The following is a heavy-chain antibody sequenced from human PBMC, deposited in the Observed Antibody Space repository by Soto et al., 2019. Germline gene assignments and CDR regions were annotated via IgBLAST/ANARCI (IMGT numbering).Heavy chain of an antibody. CDR2: IYYSGST. J-gene: IGHJ4*02. Sequence: QLQLQESGPGLVKPSETLSLTCTVSGGSISSSSYYWGWFRQPPGKVLEWIGSIYYSGSTYYNPSLKSQVTISVETSKNQFSLKLSSVTAADTAVYYCARTSRGDFDYWGQGTLVTVSS. V-gene: IGHV4-39*01. CDR3: ARTSRGDFDY. D-gene: IGHD3-10*01. CDR1: GGSISSSSYY.